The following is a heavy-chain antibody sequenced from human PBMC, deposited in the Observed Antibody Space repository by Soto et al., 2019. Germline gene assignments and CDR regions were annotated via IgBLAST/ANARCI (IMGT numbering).Heavy chain of an antibody. Sequence: QVQLVQSGPEVRKPGASVILSCATSGYNFNQYYIHWVRQAPGQVLEWMGIINLRGGTTEYAHKFRGRVTVTGDTSTRTAYMELSSLRSEDTAVYFCARGPDDSDVPRWDHWGQGTLITVSS. V-gene: IGHV1-46*02. CDR3: ARGPDDSDVPRWDH. D-gene: IGHD4-17*01. CDR2: INLRGGTT. CDR1: GYNFNQYY. J-gene: IGHJ4*02.